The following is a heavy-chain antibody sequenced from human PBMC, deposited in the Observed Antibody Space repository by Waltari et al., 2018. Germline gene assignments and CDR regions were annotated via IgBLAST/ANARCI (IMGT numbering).Heavy chain of an antibody. CDR2: IYYNSGET. J-gene: IGHJ4*01. CDR1: GYSIKSAYY. Sequence: VQLRESGPGLVKASETLCLTSVVSGYSIKSAYYWGWVRQPPGKGLEWIGNIYYNSGETYCTPSLFSRVAISLGTSKNQFSLKVTSVTAADTAVYYCAFMTSTISLPFDYWGHGALVSVSS. V-gene: IGHV4-38-2*01. CDR3: AFMTSTISLPFDY. D-gene: IGHD3-16*01.